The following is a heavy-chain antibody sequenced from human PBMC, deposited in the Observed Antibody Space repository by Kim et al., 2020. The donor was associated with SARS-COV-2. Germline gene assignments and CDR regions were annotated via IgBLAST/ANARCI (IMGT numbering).Heavy chain of an antibody. V-gene: IGHV3-11*03. CDR3: ARRLHYCVGRWVFDY. Sequence: GRFNISRDNAKNSPYLQMNSLRFDDTAVYYCARRLHYCVGRWVFDYWGQGTLVTVSS. D-gene: IGHD4-17*01. J-gene: IGHJ4*02.